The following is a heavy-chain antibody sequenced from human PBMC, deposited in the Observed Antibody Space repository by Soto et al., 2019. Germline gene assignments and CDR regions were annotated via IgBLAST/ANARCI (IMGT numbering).Heavy chain of an antibody. D-gene: IGHD6-13*01. CDR1: GGTFSSYT. CDR2: IIPILGIA. J-gene: IGHJ3*02. Sequence: QVQLVQSGAEVKKPGSSVKVSCKASGGTFSSYTISWVRQAPGQGLEWMGRIIPILGIANYAQKFQGRVTITADKSTRTAYMELSSLRSDDTAVYYCARSGTDGYGAFDIWGQGTMVTVSS. CDR3: ARSGTDGYGAFDI. V-gene: IGHV1-69*02.